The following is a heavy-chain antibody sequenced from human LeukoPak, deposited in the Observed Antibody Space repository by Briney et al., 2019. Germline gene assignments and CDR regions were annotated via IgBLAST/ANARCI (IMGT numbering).Heavy chain of an antibody. Sequence: AASVKVSCKTSGYTFTGYYMHWVRQAPGQGLEWMGWINPNSGGTNYAQKFQGRVTMTRDTSTSTVYMELSSLRSEDTAVYYCARDHGLERLPDYWGQGTLVTVSS. V-gene: IGHV1-2*02. D-gene: IGHD1-1*01. CDR3: ARDHGLERLPDY. J-gene: IGHJ4*02. CDR2: INPNSGGT. CDR1: GYTFTGYY.